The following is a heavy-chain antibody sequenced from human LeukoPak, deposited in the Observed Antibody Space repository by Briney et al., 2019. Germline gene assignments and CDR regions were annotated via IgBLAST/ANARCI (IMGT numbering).Heavy chain of an antibody. CDR1: GFTFSSYA. CDR2: ISSNGGST. J-gene: IGHJ4*02. D-gene: IGHD6-19*01. V-gene: IGHV3-64*01. Sequence: GGSLRLSRTASGFTFSSYAMHWVRQAPGKGLEYVSAISSNGGSTYYANSVKGRFTISRDNSKNTLYLQMGSLRAEDMAVYYCARSKIAVTDPGGFDYWGQGTLVTVSS. CDR3: ARSKIAVTDPGGFDY.